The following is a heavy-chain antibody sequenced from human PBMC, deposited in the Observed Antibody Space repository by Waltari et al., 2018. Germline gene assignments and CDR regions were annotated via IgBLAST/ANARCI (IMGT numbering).Heavy chain of an antibody. CDR3: ARDGTSPHAFDI. V-gene: IGHV4-34*01. D-gene: IGHD1-1*01. CDR1: GGSFSGYY. J-gene: IGHJ3*02. Sequence: QVQLQQWGAGLLKPSETLSLTCAVYGGSFSGYYWSWIRQPPGKGLEWIGEINHSGSTNYNPSLKSRVTISVDKSKNQFSLKLSSVTAADTAVYYCARDGTSPHAFDIWGQGTMVTVSS. CDR2: INHSGST.